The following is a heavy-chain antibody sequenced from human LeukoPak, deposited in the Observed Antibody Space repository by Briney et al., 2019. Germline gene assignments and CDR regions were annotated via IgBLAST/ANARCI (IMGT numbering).Heavy chain of an antibody. J-gene: IGHJ4*02. Sequence: PGGSLRLSCAASGFTFSRYSMNWVRQAPGKGLEWVSYISSSSSTIDYADSVKGRFSISRDNAKNSLYLQMNSLRAEDSAVYYCARDDRDGYNYFAYWGQGTLVTVSS. V-gene: IGHV3-48*04. CDR2: ISSSSSTI. CDR3: ARDDRDGYNYFAY. CDR1: GFTFSRYS. D-gene: IGHD5-24*01.